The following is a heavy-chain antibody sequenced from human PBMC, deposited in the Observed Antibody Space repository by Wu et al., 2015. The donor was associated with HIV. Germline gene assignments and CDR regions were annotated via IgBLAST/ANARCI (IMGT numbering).Heavy chain of an antibody. CDR3: ARVQFDPNYYTYFDL. CDR2: ISAYDGNT. CDR1: GYTFTSYG. D-gene: IGHD4/OR15-4a*01. Sequence: QVQLVQSGAEVKKPGASVKVSCKASGYTFTSYGISWVRQAPGQGLEWMGWISAYDGNTNYAQKLQGRVTMTTDTSTSTAYMELRSLRSDDTAVYFCARVQFDPNYYTYFDLWGQGTLVTVSS. J-gene: IGHJ5*01. V-gene: IGHV1-18*01.